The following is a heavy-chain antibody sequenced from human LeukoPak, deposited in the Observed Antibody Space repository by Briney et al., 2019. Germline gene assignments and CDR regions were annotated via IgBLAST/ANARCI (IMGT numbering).Heavy chain of an antibody. CDR1: GYTFINNW. D-gene: IGHD3-10*01. V-gene: IGHV1-46*01. J-gene: IGHJ5*02. CDR3: ARDNSVGDIAWWFDP. CDR2: INPTGTGT. Sequence: ASVKVSCKASGYTFINNWMHWVRQAPGQGLEWIGLINPTGTGTLYAQKFQGRVTMTRDMSTSTDYMELSSLRSKDTAVYYCARDNSVGDIAWWFDPWGQGTLVTVSS.